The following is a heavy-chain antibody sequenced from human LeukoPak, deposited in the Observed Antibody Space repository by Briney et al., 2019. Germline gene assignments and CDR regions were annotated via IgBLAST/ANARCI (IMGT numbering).Heavy chain of an antibody. CDR1: GFTFDDYG. Sequence: GGSLRLSCAASGFTFDDYGMSWVRQAPGKGLEWVSGINWNGGSTGYADSVKGRFTISRDNAKNSLNLQMNSLRAEDTALYYCARCSSTSCTNWFDPWGQGTLVTVSS. J-gene: IGHJ5*02. CDR3: ARCSSTSCTNWFDP. V-gene: IGHV3-20*04. D-gene: IGHD2-2*01. CDR2: INWNGGST.